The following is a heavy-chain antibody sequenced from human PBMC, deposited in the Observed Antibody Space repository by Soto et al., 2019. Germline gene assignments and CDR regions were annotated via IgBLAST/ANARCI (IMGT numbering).Heavy chain of an antibody. J-gene: IGHJ4*02. CDR3: ARSITFDWLFFDN. CDR2: IYHSGST. Sequence: PSGTLSLTSAVSGGSISRSNWSSWVRQPPGKGLERIGEIYHSGSTNYHPSLKSRVTISVDKSKNQFSLKLTSLTAADTAVYYCARSITFDWLFFDNWGQGTLVTVSS. V-gene: IGHV4-4*02. D-gene: IGHD3-9*01. CDR1: GGSISRSNW.